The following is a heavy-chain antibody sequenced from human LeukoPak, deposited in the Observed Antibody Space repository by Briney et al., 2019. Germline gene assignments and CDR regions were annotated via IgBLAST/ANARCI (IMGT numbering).Heavy chain of an antibody. CDR1: GYSISSGYY. CDR3: ARLGQEWLVGGAFDY. V-gene: IGHV4-38-2*02. Sequence: PSETLSLTCTVSGYSISSGYYWGWIRQPPGRGLERIGCIFRSGNTYYHPSLTSRVTISADMSKNELSLKLNSVTVADTAIYYCARLGQEWLVGGAFDYWGQGALVTVSS. CDR2: IFRSGNT. D-gene: IGHD6-19*01. J-gene: IGHJ4*02.